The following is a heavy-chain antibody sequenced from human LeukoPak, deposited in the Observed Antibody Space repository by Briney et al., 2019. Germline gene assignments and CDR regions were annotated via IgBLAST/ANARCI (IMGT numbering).Heavy chain of an antibody. CDR1: GFTFSSYG. V-gene: IGHV3-30*18. CDR3: AKALRYCSSTSCGRYYYYGMDV. D-gene: IGHD2-2*01. CDR2: ISYDGSNK. J-gene: IGHJ6*02. Sequence: PGGSLRLSYAASGFTFSSYGMHWVRQAPGKGLEWVAVISYDGSNKYYADSVKGRFTISRDNSKNTLYLQMNSLRAEDTAVYYCAKALRYCSSTSCGRYYYYGMDVWGQGTTVTVSS.